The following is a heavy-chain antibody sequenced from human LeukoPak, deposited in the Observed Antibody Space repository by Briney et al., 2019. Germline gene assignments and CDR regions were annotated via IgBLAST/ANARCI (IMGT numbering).Heavy chain of an antibody. Sequence: PSETLSLTCTVSGGSISSYYWSWIRQPPGKGLEWIGYIYYSGSTNYNPSPKSRVTISVDTSKNQFSLKLSSVTAADTAVYYCARSEGYYDSSGCFDYWGQGTLVTVSS. CDR3: ARSEGYYDSSGCFDY. V-gene: IGHV4-59*08. J-gene: IGHJ4*02. CDR2: IYYSGST. D-gene: IGHD3-22*01. CDR1: GGSISSYY.